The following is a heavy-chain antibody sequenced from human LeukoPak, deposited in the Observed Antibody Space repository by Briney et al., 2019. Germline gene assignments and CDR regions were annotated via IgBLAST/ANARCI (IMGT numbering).Heavy chain of an antibody. CDR2: INSDGSST. D-gene: IGHD3-10*01. J-gene: IGHJ4*02. CDR1: GFTFSSYW. Sequence: TGGSLRLSCAASGFTFSSYWMHWVRQVPGKGLVWVSHINSDGSSTSYADSVKGRFAISRDNAKNTLYLQMSSLRAEDTAVYFCARDKVYYGSGTYGYWGQGTLVTVSS. V-gene: IGHV3-74*01. CDR3: ARDKVYYGSGTYGY.